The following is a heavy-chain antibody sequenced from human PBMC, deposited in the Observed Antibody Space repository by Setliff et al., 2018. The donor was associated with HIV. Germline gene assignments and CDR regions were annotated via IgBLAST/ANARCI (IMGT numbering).Heavy chain of an antibody. J-gene: IGHJ4*02. D-gene: IGHD3-22*01. V-gene: IGHV3-48*01. CDR2: ISSSSGTL. CDR1: GFTFSDYS. CDR3: ARDRGYFESSGYYSVAGDFDY. Sequence: LRLSCAPSGFTFSDYSMNWVRQAPGKGLEWVSYISSSSGTLHYADSVKGRFTISRHNGENLLFLQMDRLRADDTAVYYCARDRGYFESSGYYSVAGDFDYWGQGALVTVSS.